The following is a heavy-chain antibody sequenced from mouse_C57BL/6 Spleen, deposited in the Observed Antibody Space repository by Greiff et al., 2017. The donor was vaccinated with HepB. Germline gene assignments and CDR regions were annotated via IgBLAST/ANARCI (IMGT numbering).Heavy chain of an antibody. D-gene: IGHD1-1*01. CDR3: ARDLGDYYGIDY. CDR2: ISDGGSYT. J-gene: IGHJ2*01. V-gene: IGHV5-4*01. CDR1: GFTFSSYA. Sequence: EVKLMESGGGLVKPGGSLKLSCAASGFTFSSYAMSWVRQTPEKRLEWVATISDGGSYTYYPDNVKGRFTISRDNAKNNLYLQMSHLKYEDTAMYYCARDLGDYYGIDYWGQGTTLTVSS.